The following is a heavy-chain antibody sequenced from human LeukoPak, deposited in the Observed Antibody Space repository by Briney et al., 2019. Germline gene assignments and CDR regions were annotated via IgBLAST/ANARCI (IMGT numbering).Heavy chain of an antibody. D-gene: IGHD3-3*01. Sequence: GGSLRLSCAASGLTFSRYAMTWVRQAPGKGLEWVSSTSGSGDRKYYADSVKGRFTISRDNSKNTLYLQMNSLRAEDTAVYYCARDLRFLEWPADPNYYGMDVWGQGTTVTVSS. CDR3: ARDLRFLEWPADPNYYGMDV. J-gene: IGHJ6*02. V-gene: IGHV3-23*01. CDR2: TSGSGDRK. CDR1: GLTFSRYA.